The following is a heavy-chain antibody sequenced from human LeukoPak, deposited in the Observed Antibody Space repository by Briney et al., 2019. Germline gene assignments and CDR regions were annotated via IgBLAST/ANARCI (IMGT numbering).Heavy chain of an antibody. V-gene: IGHV3-33*06. D-gene: IGHD3-3*01. Sequence: AGGSLRLSCAASGFTFSSYGMDSVRQAPGKGLEWVAVIWYDGSNKYYADSVKGRFTISRDNSKNTLYLQMNSLRAEDTAVYYCAKDPFGYDFWSGYPSPMDVWGKGTTVTVSS. CDR2: IWYDGSNK. J-gene: IGHJ6*03. CDR3: AKDPFGYDFWSGYPSPMDV. CDR1: GFTFSSYG.